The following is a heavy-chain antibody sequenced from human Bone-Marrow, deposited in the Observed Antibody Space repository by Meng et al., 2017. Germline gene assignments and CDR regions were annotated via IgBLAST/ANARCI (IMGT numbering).Heavy chain of an antibody. V-gene: IGHV1-8*03. D-gene: IGHD1-26*01. CDR1: GYTFTSYD. CDR2: MNPNSGNT. CDR3: ARLGWAATAPYYYYGMDV. J-gene: IGHJ6*02. Sequence: ASVKVSCKASGYTFTSYDINWVRQATGQGLEWMGWMNPNSGNTGYAQKFQGRVTITRNTSISTAYMELSSLRSEDTAVYYCARLGWAATAPYYYYGMDVWGQGTTVTVSS.